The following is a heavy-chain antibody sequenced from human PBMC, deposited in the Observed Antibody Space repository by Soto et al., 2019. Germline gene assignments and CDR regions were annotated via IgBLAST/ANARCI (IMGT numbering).Heavy chain of an antibody. J-gene: IGHJ4*02. V-gene: IGHV4-61*01. CDR2: IYYSGTT. CDR1: GASVNNGSYY. Sequence: SETPSLTCTVSGASVNNGSYYWSWIRQSPGKGLEWIGYIYYSGTTTYNPSLKSRFAISVDTSKNQLFLKVKSVTAADMAVYYCASNTRGYIFGYYFGYWGERTQVTVSS. CDR3: ASNTRGYIFGYYFGY. D-gene: IGHD5-18*01.